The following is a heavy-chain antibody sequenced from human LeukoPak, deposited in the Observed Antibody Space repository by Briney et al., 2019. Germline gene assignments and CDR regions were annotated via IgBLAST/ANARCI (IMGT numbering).Heavy chain of an antibody. CDR2: ISGSGGST. Sequence: GGSLRLSCATPGFTFSNYAMTWVRQAPGKGLEWVSAISGSGGSTYYADSVKGRFTISRDNSKNTLYLQMNSLRAEDTAVYYCVKDLGATRKGQLGDYFDYWGQGTLVTVSS. CDR1: GFTFSNYA. V-gene: IGHV3-23*01. CDR3: VKDLGATRKGQLGDYFDY. J-gene: IGHJ4*02. D-gene: IGHD6-6*01.